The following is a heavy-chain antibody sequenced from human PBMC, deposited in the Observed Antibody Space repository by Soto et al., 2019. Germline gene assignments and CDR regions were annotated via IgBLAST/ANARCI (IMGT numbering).Heavy chain of an antibody. V-gene: IGHV1-8*01. Sequence: QVQLVQSGAEVKKPGASVKVSCKASGYTFTSYDINWVRQATGQGLEWMGWMNPNSGNTGYAQKFQGRVTMTRNTSIRTGYMELGSLRSEDTAVYYCAREDRYGFCCGYSFYYIDVWGKGATGTGFS. D-gene: IGHD3-3*01. J-gene: IGHJ6*03. CDR2: MNPNSGNT. CDR1: GYTFTSYD. CDR3: AREDRYGFCCGYSFYYIDV.